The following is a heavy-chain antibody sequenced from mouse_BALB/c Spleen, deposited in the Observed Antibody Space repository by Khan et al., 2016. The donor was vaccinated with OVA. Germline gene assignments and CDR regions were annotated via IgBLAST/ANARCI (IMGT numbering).Heavy chain of an antibody. Sequence: QVQLKQSGTELARPGTSVKMSCKAAGYTFSNYWIGWVKQRPGHGLEWIGDIYPGGGYTNYNENFKGKATLTADTSSSTAYMQLSSLASEDSAIYYCASRGAARATWDYFDYWGQGTTLTVSS. V-gene: IGHV1-63*02. CDR2: IYPGGGYT. CDR1: GYTFSNYW. CDR3: ASRGAARATWDYFDY. D-gene: IGHD3-1*01. J-gene: IGHJ2*01.